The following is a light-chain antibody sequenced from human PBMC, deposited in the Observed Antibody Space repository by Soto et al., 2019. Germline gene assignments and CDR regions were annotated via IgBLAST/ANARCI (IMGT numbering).Light chain of an antibody. CDR1: SSDVGGYAY. J-gene: IGLJ3*02. Sequence: QSVLTQPASVSRSPGQSITISCTGTSSDVGGYAYVSWYQQYPGKAPKLVISEVSNRPSGVSHRFSGSRSGNTASLTISGLQAEDEADYYCSSYTSSTTPVFGGGTKLTVL. V-gene: IGLV2-14*01. CDR3: SSYTSSTTPV. CDR2: EVS.